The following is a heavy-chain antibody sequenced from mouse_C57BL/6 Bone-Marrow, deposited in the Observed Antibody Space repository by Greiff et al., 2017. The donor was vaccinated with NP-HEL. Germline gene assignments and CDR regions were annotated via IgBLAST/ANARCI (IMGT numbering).Heavy chain of an antibody. V-gene: IGHV1-76*01. CDR3: ARDYGRDYYAMDY. CDR1: GYTFTDYY. J-gene: IGHJ4*01. Sequence: VQLVESGAELVRPGASVKLSCKASGYTFTDYYINWVKQRPGQGLEWIARIYPGSGNTYYNEKFKGKATLTAEKSSSTSYMQLSSLTSEDSAVYFCARDYGRDYYAMDYWGQGTSVTVSS. CDR2: IYPGSGNT. D-gene: IGHD1-1*01.